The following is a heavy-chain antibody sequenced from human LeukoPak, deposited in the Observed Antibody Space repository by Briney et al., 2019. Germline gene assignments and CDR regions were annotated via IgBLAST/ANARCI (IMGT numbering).Heavy chain of an antibody. Sequence: ASVKVSCKASGYTFTNYGITWVRQTPGQGLEWMGWRSAYNGNTKYGQTLQGRVTMTTDTSTSTAYMELRSLRSDDTAVYYCARDHSSSCQLFDYWGQGTLVTVSS. V-gene: IGHV1-18*01. CDR2: RSAYNGNT. CDR3: ARDHSSSCQLFDY. D-gene: IGHD6-13*01. J-gene: IGHJ4*02. CDR1: GYTFTNYG.